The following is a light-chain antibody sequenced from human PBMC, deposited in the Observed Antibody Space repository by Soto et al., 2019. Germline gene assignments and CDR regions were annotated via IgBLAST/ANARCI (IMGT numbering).Light chain of an antibody. CDR1: SSNIGAGFD. V-gene: IGLV1-40*01. Sequence: QPVLTQPPSVSGAPGQRVTISCTGSSSNIGAGFDVHWYHQIAGTAPKLLIFSNDQRPSGVPDRFSGSKSGTSASLAISGLQSEDEAEYFCATWADGLSSYVFGTGTKLTVL. J-gene: IGLJ1*01. CDR3: ATWADGLSSYV. CDR2: SND.